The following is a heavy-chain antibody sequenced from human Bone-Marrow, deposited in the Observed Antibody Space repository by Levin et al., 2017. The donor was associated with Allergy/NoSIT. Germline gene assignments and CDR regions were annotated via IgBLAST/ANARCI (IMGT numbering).Heavy chain of an antibody. CDR3: ARAEGVLRVVGWRPGVFDV. V-gene: IGHV2-26*01. CDR2: IFSNDGK. CDR1: GFLFSHTRVG. J-gene: IGHJ3*01. D-gene: IGHD3-3*01. Sequence: SGPTLVKPTETLTLTCTVSGFLFSHTRVGVSWIRQPPGKALEWLAHIFSNDGKSYSTSLKNRPSISKDTSKSQVVRSMTNMDPADTATYYCARAEGVLRVVGWRPGVFDVWGQGTMVIVSS.